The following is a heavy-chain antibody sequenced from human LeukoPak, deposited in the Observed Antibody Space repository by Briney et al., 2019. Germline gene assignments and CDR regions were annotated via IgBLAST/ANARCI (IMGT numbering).Heavy chain of an antibody. CDR1: GGSISSYY. V-gene: IGHV4-59*01. CDR3: ARSPRNYYDSSGYFDL. D-gene: IGHD3-22*01. J-gene: IGHJ3*01. Sequence: SETLSLTCTVSGGSISSYYWSWIRQPPGKGLEWIGYIYYSGSTNYNPSLKSRVTISVDTSKNQFSLKLSSVTAADTAVYYCARSPRNYYDSSGYFDLWGQGTMVTVSS. CDR2: IYYSGST.